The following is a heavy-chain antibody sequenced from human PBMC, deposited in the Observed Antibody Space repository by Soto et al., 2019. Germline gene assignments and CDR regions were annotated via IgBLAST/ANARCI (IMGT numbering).Heavy chain of an antibody. D-gene: IGHD5-12*01. CDR2: IIPILGIA. J-gene: IGHJ4*02. Sequence: QVQLVQSGAEVKKPGSSVKVSCKASGGTFSSYTISWVRQAPGQGLEWMGRIIPILGIANYAQKFQGRVTITADKSTSTAYMELSSLRSEDTAVYYCATRDGYNFRLAQYYFDYWGQGTLVTVSS. CDR1: GGTFSSYT. V-gene: IGHV1-69*02. CDR3: ATRDGYNFRLAQYYFDY.